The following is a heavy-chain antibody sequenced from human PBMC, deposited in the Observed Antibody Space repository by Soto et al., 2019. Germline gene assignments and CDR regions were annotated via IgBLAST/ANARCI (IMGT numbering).Heavy chain of an antibody. CDR2: ISGSGGST. CDR1: GFTFSSYA. J-gene: IGHJ4*02. CDR3: AIDIEKNYDFWSGYWY. Sequence: GGSLRLSCAASGFTFSSYAMSWVRQAPGKGLEWVSAISGSGGSTYYADSVKGRFTISRDNSKNTLYLQMNSLRAEDTAVYYCAIDIEKNYDFWSGYWYWGQGTLVTVSS. V-gene: IGHV3-23*01. D-gene: IGHD3-3*01.